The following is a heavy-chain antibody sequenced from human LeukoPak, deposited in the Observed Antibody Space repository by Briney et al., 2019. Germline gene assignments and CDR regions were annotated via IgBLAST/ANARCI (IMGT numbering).Heavy chain of an antibody. V-gene: IGHV4-4*02. Sequence: SETLSLTCAVSGGSISSSNWWSWVRQPPGKGLEWIGEIYYTGSTNYNPSLKSRVTISLDKSKNQFSLKLSSVTAADTAVYYCATGGVGATVWFDPWGQGTLVTVSS. CDR2: IYYTGST. J-gene: IGHJ5*02. D-gene: IGHD1-26*01. CDR1: GGSISSSNW. CDR3: ATGGVGATVWFDP.